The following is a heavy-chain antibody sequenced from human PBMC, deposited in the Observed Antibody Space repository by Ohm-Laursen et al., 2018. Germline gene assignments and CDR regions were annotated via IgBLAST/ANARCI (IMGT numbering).Heavy chain of an antibody. D-gene: IGHD1-14*01. Sequence: TLSLTCIVSGGSISSYYWSWIRQPPGKGLEWIGYIYYSGSTNYNPSLKSRVTISVDTSKNQFSLKLSSVTAADTAVYYCARLPGTLPNYYYYYYGMDVWGQGTTVTVAS. J-gene: IGHJ6*02. CDR3: ARLPGTLPNYYYYYYGMDV. CDR2: IYYSGST. V-gene: IGHV4-59*08. CDR1: GGSISSYY.